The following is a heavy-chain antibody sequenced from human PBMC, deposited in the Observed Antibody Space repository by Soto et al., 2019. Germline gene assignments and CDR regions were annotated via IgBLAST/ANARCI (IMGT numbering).Heavy chain of an antibody. Sequence: SETLSLTCTVSGGSISSYYWSWIRQPPGKGLEWIGYIYYSGSTNYNPSLKSRVTISVDTSKNQFSLKLSSVTAADTAVYYCARADYTYGSGSYYPYYYYYMDVWGKGTTVTVSS. V-gene: IGHV4-59*01. CDR1: GGSISSYY. CDR3: ARADYTYGSGSYYPYYYYYMDV. D-gene: IGHD3-10*01. CDR2: IYYSGST. J-gene: IGHJ6*03.